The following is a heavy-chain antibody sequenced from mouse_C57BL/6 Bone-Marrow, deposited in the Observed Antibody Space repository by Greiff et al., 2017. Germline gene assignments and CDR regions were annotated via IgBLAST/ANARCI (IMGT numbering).Heavy chain of an antibody. Sequence: QVHVKQSGAELVRPGTSVKVSCKASGYAFTNYLIEWVKQRPGQGLEWIGVINPGSGGTNYNEKFKGKATLTADKSSSTDYMQLSSLTSEDSAVYFCSRSGGYLYYFDYWGQGTTLTVSS. CDR2: INPGSGGT. D-gene: IGHD5-1*01. CDR1: GYAFTNYL. J-gene: IGHJ2*01. V-gene: IGHV1-54*01. CDR3: SRSGGYLYYFDY.